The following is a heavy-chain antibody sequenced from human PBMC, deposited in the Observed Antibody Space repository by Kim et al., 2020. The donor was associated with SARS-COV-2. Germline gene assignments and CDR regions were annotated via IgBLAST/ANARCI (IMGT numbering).Heavy chain of an antibody. D-gene: IGHD6-6*01. CDR3: SRHFPFPIPARFFDY. CDR1: GGSISSYY. Sequence: SETLSLTCTVSGGSISSYYWTWIRQPPGKGLEWIGYIYYTGGTSYNPSLRSRVTISVDTSKNQFSLRLSSVTAADTAVYYFSRHFPFPIPARFFDYWG. V-gene: IGHV4-59*08. CDR2: IYYTGGT. J-gene: IGHJ4*03.